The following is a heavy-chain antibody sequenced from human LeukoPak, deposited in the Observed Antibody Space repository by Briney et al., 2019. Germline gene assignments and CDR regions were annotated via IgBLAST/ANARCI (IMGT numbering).Heavy chain of an antibody. J-gene: IGHJ4*02. D-gene: IGHD5-12*01. CDR2: ISSSGSTI. CDR3: ARPQGFGGYGSYFDY. CDR1: RFTFSNYE. V-gene: IGHV3-48*03. Sequence: GGSLRLSCAASRFTFSNYEMNWVRPGPGKGLERFTYISSSGSTIYYADSVKGRFTTSRDNADNSLYLQMNSLRAEDTAVYYCARPQGFGGYGSYFDYWGQGTLLTVSS.